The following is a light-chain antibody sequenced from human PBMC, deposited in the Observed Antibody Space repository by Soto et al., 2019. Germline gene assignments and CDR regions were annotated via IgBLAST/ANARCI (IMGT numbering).Light chain of an antibody. CDR1: SSNIGAGYD. CDR3: QSSDSRLSGSDV. Sequence: QSVLTQPPSVSGAPGQRVTISRTGSSSNIGAGYDVNWYQQLPGTAPKLLIFGDSNRPSGVPDRFSGSKSGTSASLAITGLQAADEADYYCQSSDSRLSGSDVFGTGTKLTVL. V-gene: IGLV1-40*01. CDR2: GDS. J-gene: IGLJ1*01.